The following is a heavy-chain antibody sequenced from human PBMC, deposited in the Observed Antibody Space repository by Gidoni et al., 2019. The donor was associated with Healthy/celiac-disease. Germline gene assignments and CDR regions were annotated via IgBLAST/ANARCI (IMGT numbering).Heavy chain of an antibody. V-gene: IGHV1-69*01. D-gene: IGHD5-18*01. Sequence: QVQLVQSGAEVKKPGSSVKVSCKASGGTFSSYAISWVRQAPGQGLEWMGGSIPIFGTANYAQKFQGRVTITADESTSTAYMELSSLRSEDTAVYYCARGTPKGGYSYGFFIEYYYYGMDVWGQGTTVTVSS. J-gene: IGHJ6*02. CDR1: GGTFSSYA. CDR3: ARGTPKGGYSYGFFIEYYYYGMDV. CDR2: SIPIFGTA.